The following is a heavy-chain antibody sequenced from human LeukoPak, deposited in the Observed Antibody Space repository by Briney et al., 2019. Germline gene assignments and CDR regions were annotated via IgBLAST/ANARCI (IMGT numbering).Heavy chain of an antibody. CDR3: AKDRCSSSSCYYAYYYYMDV. J-gene: IGHJ6*03. CDR2: IRYDGSDK. D-gene: IGHD2-2*01. Sequence: PGGSLRLSCAASGFTFSNYGMHWVRQAPGKGLEWVTLIRYDGSDKYYADSVKGRFTFSRDNSKNTLYLQMNSLRAEDTAVYYCAKDRCSSSSCYYAYYYYMDVWGKGTTVTVSS. CDR1: GFTFSNYG. V-gene: IGHV3-30*02.